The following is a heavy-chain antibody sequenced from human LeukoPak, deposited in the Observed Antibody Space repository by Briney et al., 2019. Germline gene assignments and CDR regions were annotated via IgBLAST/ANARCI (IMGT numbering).Heavy chain of an antibody. J-gene: IGHJ4*02. CDR1: GYTFTSYY. Sequence: ASVKVSCKASGYTFTSYYMHWVRQAPGQGLEWMGIINPSGGSASYAQKFQGRLTMTGDTSTSTVYMELSSLRSEDTALYYCARGWGSSAFSDYWGQGTLVTVSS. D-gene: IGHD6-6*01. V-gene: IGHV1-46*01. CDR2: INPSGGSA. CDR3: ARGWGSSAFSDY.